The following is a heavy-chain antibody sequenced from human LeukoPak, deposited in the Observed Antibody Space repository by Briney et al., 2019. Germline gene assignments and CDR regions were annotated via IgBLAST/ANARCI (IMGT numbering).Heavy chain of an antibody. Sequence: SAKLSSTASGYTFTSDINWARQATGQGLEWRGWIIPSSGNTDYGPKFQSRVTMSRDISIRTTYMELSSLRSEDTAVYYCARGAVSRDCSGGSCYHFDIWGQGTMVTVSS. CDR2: IIPSSGNT. V-gene: IGHV1-8*01. J-gene: IGHJ3*02. D-gene: IGHD2-15*01. CDR3: ARGAVSRDCSGGSCYHFDI. CDR1: GYTFTSD.